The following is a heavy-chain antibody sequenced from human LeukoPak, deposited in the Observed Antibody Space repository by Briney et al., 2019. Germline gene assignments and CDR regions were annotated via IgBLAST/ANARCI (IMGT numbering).Heavy chain of an antibody. D-gene: IGHD6-13*01. CDR2: IYDSGST. Sequence: SETLSLTCTVSGGSVSSSSCYWSWIRLPPGKGLEWIGYIYDSGSTNYNPSLKSRVTMSLDTSKNQFSLKLTSVTAADTAVYYCTRSTVGNFDYWGQGTLVTVSS. J-gene: IGHJ4*02. CDR1: GGSVSSSSCY. V-gene: IGHV4-61*01. CDR3: TRSTVGNFDY.